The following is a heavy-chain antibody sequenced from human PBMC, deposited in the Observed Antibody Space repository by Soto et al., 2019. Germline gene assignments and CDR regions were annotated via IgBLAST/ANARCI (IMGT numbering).Heavy chain of an antibody. CDR3: ARDYCSRTGCYGVDY. CDR2: ISTYNGNT. V-gene: IGHV1-18*01. D-gene: IGHD2-2*01. CDR1: GYTFSTYG. Sequence: QVQLVQSGAEVKKPGASVRVSCKASGYTFSTYGISWVRQAPGQGLEWLGWISTYNGNTNYAQKLQGRVTMTTDTSTSTAYMEVRSLNFDDTAVYYCARDYCSRTGCYGVDYWGQGTLLTVSS. J-gene: IGHJ4*02.